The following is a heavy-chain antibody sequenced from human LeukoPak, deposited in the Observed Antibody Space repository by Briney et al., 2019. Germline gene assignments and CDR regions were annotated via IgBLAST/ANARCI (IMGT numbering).Heavy chain of an antibody. CDR3: ARQGTTDY. J-gene: IGHJ4*02. D-gene: IGHD1-1*01. CDR1: GGSISSSSYY. V-gene: IGHV4-39*01. CDR2: IYYSGST. Sequence: PSETLSLTCTVSGGSISSSSYYWGWIRQPPGKGLEWIGSIYYSGSTYYNPSLKSRVTISVDTSKNQFSLKLSSVTAADTAVYYCARQGTTDYSGQGTLVTVSS.